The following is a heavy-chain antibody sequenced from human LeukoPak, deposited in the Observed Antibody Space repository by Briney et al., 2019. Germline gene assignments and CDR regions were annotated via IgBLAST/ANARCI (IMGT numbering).Heavy chain of an antibody. V-gene: IGHV3-30*02. CDR1: GFTFSSYG. D-gene: IGHD2-2*01. Sequence: PGGSLRLSCAASGFTFSSYGMHWVRQAPGKGLECVAFIRYDGSNKYYADSVKGRFTISRDNSKNTLYLQMNSLRAEDTAVYYCAKDQAVRTPGAFDIWGQGTMVTVSS. J-gene: IGHJ3*02. CDR2: IRYDGSNK. CDR3: AKDQAVRTPGAFDI.